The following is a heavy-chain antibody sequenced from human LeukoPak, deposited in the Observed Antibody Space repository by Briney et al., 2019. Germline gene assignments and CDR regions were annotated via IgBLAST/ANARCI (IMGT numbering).Heavy chain of an antibody. CDR3: AREFGYTYVS. D-gene: IGHD5-18*01. V-gene: IGHV6-1*01. CDR2: TYYESKWSN. CDR1: GDIVSTNSAT. Sequence: SQTLSLTCAISGDIVSTNSATWTWIRQSPSRGLEWLGRTYYESKWSNDYAVSVQSRITINPDTSKNQFSLQLNSVTPEDTAVYYCAREFGYTYVSWGQGTLVTVSS. J-gene: IGHJ5*02.